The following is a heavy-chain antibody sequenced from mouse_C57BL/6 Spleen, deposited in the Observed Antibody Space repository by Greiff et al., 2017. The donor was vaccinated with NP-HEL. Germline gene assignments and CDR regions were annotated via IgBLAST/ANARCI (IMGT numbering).Heavy chain of an antibody. CDR2: IDPENGDT. Sequence: EVQRVESGAELVRPGASVKLSCTASGFNIKDDYMHWVKQRPEQGLEWIGWIDPENGDTEYASKFQGKATITADTSSNTAYLQLSSLTSEDTAVYYCTRGYGSRPFAYWGQGTLVTVSA. D-gene: IGHD1-1*01. CDR1: GFNIKDDY. J-gene: IGHJ3*01. CDR3: TRGYGSRPFAY. V-gene: IGHV14-4*01.